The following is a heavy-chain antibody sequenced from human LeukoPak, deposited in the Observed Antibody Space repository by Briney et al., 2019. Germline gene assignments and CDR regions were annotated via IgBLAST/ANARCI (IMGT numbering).Heavy chain of an antibody. J-gene: IGHJ4*02. D-gene: IGHD3-10*01. CDR3: ARGQLLWFGEYYFDY. Sequence: PGGSLRLSCAASGFTVSSNYMSWVRQAPGKGLEWVSVIYSGGSTYYADSVKGRFTISRDNSKNTLYLQMNSLRAEDTAVYYCARGQLLWFGEYYFDYWGQGTLVTVSS. CDR2: IYSGGST. CDR1: GFTVSSNY. V-gene: IGHV3-66*01.